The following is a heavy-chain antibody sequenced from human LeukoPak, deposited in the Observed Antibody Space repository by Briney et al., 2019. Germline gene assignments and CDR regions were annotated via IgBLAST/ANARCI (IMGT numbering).Heavy chain of an antibody. J-gene: IGHJ4*02. CDR2: IYTSGST. D-gene: IGHD3-9*01. CDR1: GDSFSSSC. Sequence: SETLSLTCTVSGDSFSSSCWSWIRQPAGKGLEWIGRIYTSGSTNYIPSLKSRVTISVDKSKNQFSLKLNSVTAADTAVYYCAREVTDILTAYGLYYFDYWGQGTLVTVSS. CDR3: AREVTDILTAYGLYYFDY. V-gene: IGHV4-4*07.